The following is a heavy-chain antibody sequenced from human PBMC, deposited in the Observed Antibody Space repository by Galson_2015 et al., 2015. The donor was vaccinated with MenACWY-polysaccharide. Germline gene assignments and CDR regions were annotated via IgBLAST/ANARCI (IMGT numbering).Heavy chain of an antibody. CDR2: IKSKTDGGTT. V-gene: IGHV3-15*01. D-gene: IGHD6-13*01. J-gene: IGHJ4*02. Sequence: SLRLSCAASGFTFSNAWMSWVRQAPGKGLEWVGRIKSKTDGGTTDYAAPVKGRFTISRDDSKNTLYLQMNSLKTEDTAVYYCTTEAPPIYSSSWYPNVWGQGTLVTVSS. CDR1: GFTFSNAW. CDR3: TTEAPPIYSSSWYPNV.